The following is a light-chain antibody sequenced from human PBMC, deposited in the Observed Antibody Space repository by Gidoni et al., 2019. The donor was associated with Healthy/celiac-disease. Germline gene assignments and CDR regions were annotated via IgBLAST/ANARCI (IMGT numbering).Light chain of an antibody. J-gene: IGKJ4*01. V-gene: IGKV1-33*01. Sequence: DIQMTQSPSSLSASVGDRDTITCQASQDISNYLNWYQQKPGKAPKLLIYDASNLETGVPSRFSGSGSGTDFTFTISSLQPEDIATYYCQQYDNLRELTFGGGTKVEIK. CDR3: QQYDNLRELT. CDR1: QDISNY. CDR2: DAS.